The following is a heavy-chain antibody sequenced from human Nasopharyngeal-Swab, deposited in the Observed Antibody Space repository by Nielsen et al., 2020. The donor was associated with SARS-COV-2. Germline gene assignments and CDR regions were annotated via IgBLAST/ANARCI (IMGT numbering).Heavy chain of an antibody. CDR1: GFTFSSYE. CDR2: ISSSGST. J-gene: IGHJ4*02. Sequence: GSLRLSCAASGFTFSSYEMNWIRQAPGKGLEWVSYISSSGSTYYADSVKGRFTISRDNSKNTLYLQMNSLRAEDTAVYYCARDVGGSYSTWGQGTLVTVSS. V-gene: IGHV3-48*03. CDR3: ARDVGGSYST. D-gene: IGHD1-26*01.